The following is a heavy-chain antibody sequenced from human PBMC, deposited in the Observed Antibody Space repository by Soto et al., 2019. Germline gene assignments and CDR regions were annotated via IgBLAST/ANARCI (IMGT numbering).Heavy chain of an antibody. J-gene: IGHJ5*01. CDR3: ARDVIPPYSDNRDS. D-gene: IGHD4-17*01. CDR1: GFTFSSYT. V-gene: IGHV3-23*01. CDR2: ISGSGGST. Sequence: GGPLRLSCAPSGFTFSSYTMTWVRQAPGKGLECVSVISGSGGSTYFADSVKGRFTISRDSSSNTLYLQMNSLTPQDPAIYYSARDVIPPYSDNRDSWGPGTQVT.